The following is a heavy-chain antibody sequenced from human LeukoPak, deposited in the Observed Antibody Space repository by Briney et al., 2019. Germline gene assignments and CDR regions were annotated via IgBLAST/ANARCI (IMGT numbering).Heavy chain of an antibody. V-gene: IGHV3-48*03. CDR3: ARGPSIAARYDAFDI. J-gene: IGHJ3*02. CDR2: ISSSGNTI. CDR1: EFTFTSYE. Sequence: GGSLRLSCAASEFTFTSYELNWVRQAPGKGLEWVSYISSSGNTISYADSVKGRFIISRDNAKNSLYLQVISLRAEDTAVYYCARGPSIAARYDAFDIWGQGTMDTVSS. D-gene: IGHD6-6*01.